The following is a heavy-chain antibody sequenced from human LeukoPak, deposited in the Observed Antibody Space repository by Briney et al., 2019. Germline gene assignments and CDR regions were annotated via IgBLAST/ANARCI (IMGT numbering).Heavy chain of an antibody. Sequence: GGSLRLSCAASGFTFSSYAMSWVRQAPGKGLEWVSAISGSGDSTYYGDSVKGRFTISRDNAKNSLYLQLNNLRAEDTAVYYCARDKIVGATYFDYWGQGTLVTVSS. CDR1: GFTFSSYA. CDR2: ISGSGDST. CDR3: ARDKIVGATYFDY. D-gene: IGHD1-26*01. V-gene: IGHV3-23*01. J-gene: IGHJ4*02.